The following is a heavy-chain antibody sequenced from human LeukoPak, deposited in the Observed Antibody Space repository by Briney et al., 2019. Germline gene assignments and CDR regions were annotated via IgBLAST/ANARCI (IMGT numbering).Heavy chain of an antibody. D-gene: IGHD3-10*01. CDR2: IIPILGIA. CDR1: GGTFSSYA. J-gene: IGHJ3*02. Sequence: ASVKVSCKASGGTFSSYAISWVRQAPGQGLEWMGRIIPILGIANYAQKFQGRVTITADKSTSTAYMELSSLRSEDTAVYYCVRCRHYGSGVAAFDIWGQGTMVTVSS. V-gene: IGHV1-69*04. CDR3: VRCRHYGSGVAAFDI.